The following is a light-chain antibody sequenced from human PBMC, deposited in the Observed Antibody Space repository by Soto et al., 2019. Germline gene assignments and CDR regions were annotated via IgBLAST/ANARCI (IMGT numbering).Light chain of an antibody. J-gene: IGLJ2*01. Sequence: QSALTQPPSASGSPGQSVTISCTGTSSDVGGYNYVSWYQQHPGEAPKLMIYEVSQRPSGVPDRFSGSKSGNTASLTVSGLQAEDEAHYYCSSFAGSNTVVFGGGTKVTVL. CDR2: EVS. CDR1: SSDVGGYNY. V-gene: IGLV2-8*01. CDR3: SSFAGSNTVV.